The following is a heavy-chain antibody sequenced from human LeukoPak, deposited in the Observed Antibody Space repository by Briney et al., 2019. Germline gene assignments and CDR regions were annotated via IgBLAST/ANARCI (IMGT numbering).Heavy chain of an antibody. Sequence: GGSLRLSCAASGFTFSTYMMNWVRQAPGKGLERLSYISSDSGAMYYADSVQGRFTISRDNAQKSLYLQMNSLRVEDTAVYYCVRELAYWGQGTLVTVSS. CDR2: ISSDSGAM. CDR1: GFTFSTYM. V-gene: IGHV3-48*01. J-gene: IGHJ4*02. CDR3: VRELAY.